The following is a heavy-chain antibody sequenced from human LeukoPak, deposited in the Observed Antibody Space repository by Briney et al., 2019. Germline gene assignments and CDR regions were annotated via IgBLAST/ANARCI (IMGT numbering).Heavy chain of an antibody. CDR2: INHSGST. Sequence: SETLSLTCAVYGRSFSGNYWSWIRQPPGKGLEWIGEINHSGSTNNNPCLKSRVTISVDTTKNQLSRKLASVTAANRAVYYLVRVAVTVVTFDYWGQGTLVTVSS. V-gene: IGHV4-34*01. D-gene: IGHD4-23*01. CDR1: GRSFSGNY. J-gene: IGHJ4*02. CDR3: VRVAVTVVTFDY.